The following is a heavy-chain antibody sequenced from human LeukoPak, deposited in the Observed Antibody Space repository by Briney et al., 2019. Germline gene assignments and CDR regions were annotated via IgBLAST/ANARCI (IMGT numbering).Heavy chain of an antibody. CDR3: ARAGDTATLFDY. J-gene: IGHJ4*02. V-gene: IGHV4-61*05. CDR2: IYYSGST. Sequence: SETLSLTCTVSGGSIRSSYYYWGWIRQPPGKGLEWIGYIYYSGSTNYNPSLKSRVTISVDTSKNQFSLKLSSVTAADTAVYYCARAGDTATLFDYWGQGTLVTVSS. D-gene: IGHD5-18*01. CDR1: GGSIRSSYYY.